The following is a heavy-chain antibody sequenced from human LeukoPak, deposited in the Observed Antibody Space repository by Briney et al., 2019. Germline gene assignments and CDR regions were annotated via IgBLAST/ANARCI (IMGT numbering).Heavy chain of an antibody. CDR1: GFTFSSYA. V-gene: IGHV3-30-3*01. D-gene: IGHD7-27*01. CDR3: ARDLNWGDSSL. J-gene: IGHJ4*02. CDR2: ISYDGSNK. Sequence: GGSLRLSCAASGFTFSSYAMHWVRQAPGKGLGWVAVISYDGSNKYYADSVKGRFTISRDNSKNTLYLQMNSLRAEDTAVYYCARDLNWGDSSLWGQGTLVTVSS.